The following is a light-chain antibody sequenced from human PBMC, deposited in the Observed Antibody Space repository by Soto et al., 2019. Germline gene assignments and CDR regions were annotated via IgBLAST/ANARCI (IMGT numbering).Light chain of an antibody. J-gene: IGLJ2*01. V-gene: IGLV1-40*01. Sequence: QSVLTQPTSVSGAPGQRVTISCTGSSSNIGAGYDVHWYQQLPGTAPKLLIYNNINRPSGVPDRFSGSKSGTSASLAITGLQAEDEADYYCQSYDTMLSGPGVFGGGTKLTVL. CDR1: SSNIGAGYD. CDR3: QSYDTMLSGPGV. CDR2: NNI.